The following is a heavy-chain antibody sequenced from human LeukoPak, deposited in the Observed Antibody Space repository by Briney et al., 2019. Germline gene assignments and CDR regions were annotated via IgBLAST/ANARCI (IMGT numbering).Heavy chain of an antibody. CDR3: ARRGATTSRFAFDI. D-gene: IGHD1-26*01. Sequence: SQTLSLTCTVSGGSISSGSYYWSWIRQPAGKGLEWIGRIYTSGSTNYNPSLKSRITISVDTSKNQFSLKLSSVTAADTAVYYCARRGATTSRFAFDIWGQGTMVTVSS. CDR1: GGSISSGSYY. J-gene: IGHJ3*02. CDR2: IYTSGST. V-gene: IGHV4-61*02.